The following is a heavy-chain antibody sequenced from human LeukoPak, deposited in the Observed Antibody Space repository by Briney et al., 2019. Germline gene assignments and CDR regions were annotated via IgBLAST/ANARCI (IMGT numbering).Heavy chain of an antibody. CDR3: ARGPSGCVGICPFDW. CDR2: INHSGST. CDR1: GGSFSGYY. V-gene: IGHV4-34*01. Sequence: SETLSLTCAVYGGSFSGYYWSWSRQPPGKGLEWIGEINHSGSTNYNPSLKSRVTISVDTSKNQFSLKLSSVTAADTAVYYCARGPSGCVGICPFDWWGQGSLVTVSS. J-gene: IGHJ4*02. D-gene: IGHD2-15*01.